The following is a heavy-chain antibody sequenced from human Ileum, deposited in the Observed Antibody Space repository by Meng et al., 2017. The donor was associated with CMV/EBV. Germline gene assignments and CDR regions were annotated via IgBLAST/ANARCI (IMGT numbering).Heavy chain of an antibody. CDR3: ARAPANLRAPILDV. D-gene: IGHD3-3*02. Sequence: GGSLRLSCKAFGYNFATYWIAWVRQVPGKGLEWMGIIYPDHSDTRYSPAFQGQVTISGDKSTNTAYLQWSSLEASDTAMYYCARAPANLRAPILDVWGQGTTVTGSS. CDR1: GYNFATYW. V-gene: IGHV5-51*01. J-gene: IGHJ6*02. CDR2: IYPDHSDT.